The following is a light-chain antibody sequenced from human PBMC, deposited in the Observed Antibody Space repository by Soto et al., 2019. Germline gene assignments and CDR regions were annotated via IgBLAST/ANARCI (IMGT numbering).Light chain of an antibody. V-gene: IGKV3-11*01. CDR1: QSVSSS. CDR2: DAS. Sequence: EIVLTQSPATLSLSPGERATLSCRASQSVSSSLAWYQQKPGLPPRLLIYDASNRAAGIPARFSGSGSGTEFTLTISSLEPEDFAVYYCQQRSDWPAWTFGQGTKVDIK. J-gene: IGKJ1*01. CDR3: QQRSDWPAWT.